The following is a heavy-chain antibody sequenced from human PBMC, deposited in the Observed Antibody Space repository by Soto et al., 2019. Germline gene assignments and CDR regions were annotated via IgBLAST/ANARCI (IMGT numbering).Heavy chain of an antibody. D-gene: IGHD1-1*01. Sequence: SVKVSCKASGGTFSSYTISWVRQAPGQGLEWMGRIIPILGIANYAQKFQGRVTITADKSTSTAYMELSSLRSEDTAVYYCARGTGTKLIYYYYGMDVWGQGTTVTVSS. CDR1: GGTFSSYT. J-gene: IGHJ6*02. CDR3: ARGTGTKLIYYYYGMDV. V-gene: IGHV1-69*02. CDR2: IIPILGIA.